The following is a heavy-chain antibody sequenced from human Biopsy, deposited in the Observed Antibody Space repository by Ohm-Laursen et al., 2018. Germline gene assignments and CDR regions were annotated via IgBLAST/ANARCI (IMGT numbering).Heavy chain of an antibody. CDR3: ARGSNEYGGLYFPH. V-gene: IGHV4-59*02. J-gene: IGHJ1*01. Sequence: GTLSLTCTVSGDSVTSYYWSRIRQPPGKGLEWIGHISHTGYTSYKSSLKSRVTISLDTSRKHFSLRLTSLAAADTAVYYCARGSNEYGGLYFPHWGQGTLVTVSS. CDR2: ISHTGYT. D-gene: IGHD4-23*01. CDR1: GDSVTSYY.